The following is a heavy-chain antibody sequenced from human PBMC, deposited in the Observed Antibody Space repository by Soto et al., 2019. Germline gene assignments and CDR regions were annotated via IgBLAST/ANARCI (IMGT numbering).Heavy chain of an antibody. CDR3: AREPSGGGRMDV. CDR1: GYTFTSYD. D-gene: IGHD3-10*01. CDR2: MNPNSGNT. Sequence: QVQLVQSGAEVKKPGASVKVSCKASGYTFTSYDINWVRQATGQGLEWMGWMNPNSGNTGYAQKFQGRVTMTRNTSIGTADMEMSRLSSEDAVVYYSAREPSGGGRMDVWGQGPTVTVS. V-gene: IGHV1-8*01. J-gene: IGHJ6*02.